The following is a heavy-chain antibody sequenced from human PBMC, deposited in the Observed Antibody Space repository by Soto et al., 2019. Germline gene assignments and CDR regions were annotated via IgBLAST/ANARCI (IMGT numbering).Heavy chain of an antibody. CDR3: AADLPDWGAYAFDY. D-gene: IGHD3-16*01. V-gene: IGHV3-15*07. Sequence: EVQLVESGGGLVEPGGALRLSCAASGFSFTYAWLNWVRQATGPGLAWVGRIKSMPDGGTTDYAAPVTGRFTISRDDLGNTVELQMNSLKTEDTAVYYCAADLPDWGAYAFDYWGQGTLVTVSP. CDR1: GFSFTYAW. CDR2: IKSMPDGGTT. J-gene: IGHJ4*02.